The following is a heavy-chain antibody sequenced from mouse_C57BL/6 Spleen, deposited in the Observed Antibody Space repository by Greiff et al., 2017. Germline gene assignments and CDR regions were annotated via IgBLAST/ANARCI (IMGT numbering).Heavy chain of an antibody. CDR3: ARDQCYYDYDGAMGD. CDR2: ISYDGSN. D-gene: IGHD2-4*01. J-gene: IGHJ4*01. V-gene: IGHV3-6*01. CDR1: GYSITSGYY. Sequence: DVQLQESGPGLVKPSQSLSLTCSVTGYSITSGYYWNWIRQFPGNKLEWMGYISYDGSNNYNPSLKNRISITRDTSKSQLFLRLNSVTTEDTATYYCARDQCYYDYDGAMGDWGQGTSVTVSS.